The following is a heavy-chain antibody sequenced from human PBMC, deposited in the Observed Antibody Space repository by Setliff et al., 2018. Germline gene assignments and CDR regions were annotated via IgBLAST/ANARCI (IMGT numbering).Heavy chain of an antibody. CDR1: GYSISSGYI. CDR3: ARDLGHGGDSDY. J-gene: IGHJ4*02. V-gene: IGHV4-38-2*02. Sequence: PSDTLSLTCTVSGYSISSGYIWGWFRQPPGKGLEWVGNIGHTGSINYNPSLKSRLTISRDTSKNQVSLKLNSVTATDTAVYYCARDLGHGGDSDYWGQGILVTVSS. CDR2: IGHTGSI. D-gene: IGHD2-21*02.